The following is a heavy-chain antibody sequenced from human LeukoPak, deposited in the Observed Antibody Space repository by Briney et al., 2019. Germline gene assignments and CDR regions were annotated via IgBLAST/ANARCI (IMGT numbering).Heavy chain of an antibody. CDR1: GYTFNTYW. D-gene: IGHD3-10*01. CDR2: SSPHDSST. J-gene: IGHJ4*02. V-gene: IGHV5-51*01. CDR3: ARVRDYYGPGTYPYFDY. Sequence: GASLKISCKGSGYTFNTYWIAWVRQLPGKGLELMAISSPHDSSTTYSPSFQGRVSVSVDKSITTAYLHWSSLQASDTAMYYCARVRDYYGPGTYPYFDYWGQGSLVTVSS.